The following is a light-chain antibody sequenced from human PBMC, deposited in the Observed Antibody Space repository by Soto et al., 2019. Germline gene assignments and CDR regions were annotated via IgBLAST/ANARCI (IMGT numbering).Light chain of an antibody. CDR3: QQYGSSII. J-gene: IGKJ5*01. CDR1: QSLSSSY. V-gene: IGKV3-20*01. Sequence: EIVLTQSPGTLSLSPGERATLSCRASQSLSSSYLAWYQQKPGQAPRLLIYDASNRATGIPDRFSDSGSGTDFILTISILEPEDFAVYYCQQYGSSIIFGQGTRLEIK. CDR2: DAS.